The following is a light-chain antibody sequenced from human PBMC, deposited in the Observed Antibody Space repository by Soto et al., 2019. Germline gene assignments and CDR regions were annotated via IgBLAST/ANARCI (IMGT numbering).Light chain of an antibody. J-gene: IGLJ1*01. V-gene: IGLV2-14*01. CDR3: SSYTARGTRV. CDR1: SSDVGSYDH. Sequence: QSALTQPASVSGSPGQSITISCSGTSSDVGSYDHVAWYQQFPGKTPKLMIYEVSNRPSGVSFRFSGSKSGNTASLTISGLQAEDEADYYCSSYTARGTRVFGTGTKLTVL. CDR2: EVS.